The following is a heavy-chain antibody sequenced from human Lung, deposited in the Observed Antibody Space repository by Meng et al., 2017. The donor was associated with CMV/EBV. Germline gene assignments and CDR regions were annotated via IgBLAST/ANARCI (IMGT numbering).Heavy chain of an antibody. Sequence: SVXVSXXASGDTFDSYAINWVRQAPGQGLEWMGGIIPSLGITNSAQKFRGRVTVTADKSTSTAYMELSSLRSDDTAVYYCARVATVTTPGYFDYWGQGTLVTVSS. CDR3: ARVATVTTPGYFDY. CDR2: IIPSLGIT. CDR1: GDTFDSYA. J-gene: IGHJ4*02. D-gene: IGHD4-17*01. V-gene: IGHV1-69*10.